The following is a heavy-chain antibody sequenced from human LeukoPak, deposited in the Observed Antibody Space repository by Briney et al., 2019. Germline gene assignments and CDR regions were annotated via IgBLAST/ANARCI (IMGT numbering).Heavy chain of an antibody. V-gene: IGHV1-46*01. CDR2: INPSGGST. D-gene: IGHD4-17*01. CDR3: ARRYGDQSIYDYFYGLDV. J-gene: IGHJ6*02. Sequence: GASVKVSCKASGYTFTSYYMHWVRQAPGQGLEWMGIINPSGGSTSYAQKFQGRVTMTRDTSTSTVYMELSGLRSEDTAVYYCARRYGDQSIYDYFYGLDVWGQGTTVTVSS. CDR1: GYTFTSYY.